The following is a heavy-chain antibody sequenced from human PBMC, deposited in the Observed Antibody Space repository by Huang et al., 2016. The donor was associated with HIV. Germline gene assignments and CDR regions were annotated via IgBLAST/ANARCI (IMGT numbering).Heavy chain of an antibody. J-gene: IGHJ4*02. CDR2: IYYSLST. Sequence: QLQLQESGPGLVKPSETLSLTCTVSGGSIRSDNYYWGWIRQPPGKGLEWSGSIYYSLSTYYPPPLKSRVTITMDTSKNQFSLKMRSVTAADTAVYYCARLPGSITMIRGVITDPYWGQGTLVTVSS. V-gene: IGHV4-39*01. CDR3: ARLPGSITMIRGVITDPY. CDR1: GGSIRSDNYY. D-gene: IGHD3-10*01.